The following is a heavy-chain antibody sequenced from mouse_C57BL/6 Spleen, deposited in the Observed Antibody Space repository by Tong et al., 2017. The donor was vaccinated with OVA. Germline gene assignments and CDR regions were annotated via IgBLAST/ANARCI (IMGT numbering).Heavy chain of an antibody. CDR3: ARVVEDYAMDY. Sequence: VQLQESGTVLARPGASVKMSCKTSGYTFTSYWMHWVKQRPGQGLEWIGRIHPSDSDTNYNQKFKGKATLTVDKSSSTAYMQLSSLTSEDSAVYYCARVVEDYAMDYWGQGTSVTVSS. D-gene: IGHD1-1*01. CDR2: IHPSDSDT. J-gene: IGHJ4*01. CDR1: GYTFTSYW. V-gene: IGHV1-74*01.